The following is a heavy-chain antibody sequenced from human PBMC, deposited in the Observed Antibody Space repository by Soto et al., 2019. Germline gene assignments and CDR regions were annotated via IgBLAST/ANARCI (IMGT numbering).Heavy chain of an antibody. CDR3: AREKVVTAEYYFDY. Sequence: PSETLSLTCTVSGGSISSYYWSWIRQPAGKGLEWIGRIYTSGSTNYTPSLKSRVTMSVDTSKNQFSLKRSSVTAADTAVYYCAREKVVTAEYYFDYWGQGTRVTVSS. V-gene: IGHV4-4*07. J-gene: IGHJ4*02. CDR2: IYTSGST. D-gene: IGHD2-21*02. CDR1: GGSISSYY.